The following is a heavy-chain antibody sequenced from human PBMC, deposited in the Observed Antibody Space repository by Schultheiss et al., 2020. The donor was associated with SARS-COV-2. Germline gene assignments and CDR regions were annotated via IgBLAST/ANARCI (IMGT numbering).Heavy chain of an antibody. CDR1: GGSISSSSYY. V-gene: IGHV4-61*05. CDR3: ARFGRQKPYYFDY. Sequence: GSLRLSCTVSGGSISSSSYYWSWIRQPPGKGLEWIGEINHSGSTNYNPSLKSRVTISVDTSKNQFSLKLSSVTAADTAVYYCARFGRQKPYYFDYWGQGTLVTVSS. CDR2: INHSGST. D-gene: IGHD3-16*01. J-gene: IGHJ4*02.